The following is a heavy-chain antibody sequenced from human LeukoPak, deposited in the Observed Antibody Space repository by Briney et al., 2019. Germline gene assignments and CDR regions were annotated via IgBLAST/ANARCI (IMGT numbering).Heavy chain of an antibody. D-gene: IGHD2-2*01. CDR2: INPNSGGT. Sequence: GASVKVSCKASGYTFTGYYMHWVRQAPGQGLEWMGWINPNSGGTNSAQKFQARVTMTRDTSISTAYMELSRLRSDDTAVYYCARAEPVVVPAAIDYWGQGTLVTVSS. CDR3: ARAEPVVVPAAIDY. CDR1: GYTFTGYY. V-gene: IGHV1-2*02. J-gene: IGHJ4*02.